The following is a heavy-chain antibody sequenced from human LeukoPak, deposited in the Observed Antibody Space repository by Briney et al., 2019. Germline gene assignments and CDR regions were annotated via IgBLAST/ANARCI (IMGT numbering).Heavy chain of an antibody. Sequence: PGGSLRLSCAASGFTFSDYYMSWIRQAPGKGLEWVSYISSSGSTIYYADSVKGRFTISRDNAKNSLYLQMNSLRAEDTAVYYCATSTAVAGTWDAFDIWGQGTMVTVSS. CDR2: ISSSGSTI. V-gene: IGHV3-11*01. CDR1: GFTFSDYY. J-gene: IGHJ3*02. CDR3: ATSTAVAGTWDAFDI. D-gene: IGHD6-19*01.